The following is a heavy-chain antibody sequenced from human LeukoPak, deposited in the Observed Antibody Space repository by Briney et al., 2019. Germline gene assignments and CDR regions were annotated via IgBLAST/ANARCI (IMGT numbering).Heavy chain of an antibody. Sequence: GESLKISCKGSGYSFTTYWIGWVRQMPGKGLEWMGIIYPGDSDTRYSPSFQGQVIISADKSISTAYLQWSSLRASDTAMYYCARRAYCGGDCYLDYWGQGTLVTVSS. CDR2: IYPGDSDT. V-gene: IGHV5-51*01. CDR3: ARRAYCGGDCYLDY. J-gene: IGHJ4*02. CDR1: GYSFTTYW. D-gene: IGHD2-21*02.